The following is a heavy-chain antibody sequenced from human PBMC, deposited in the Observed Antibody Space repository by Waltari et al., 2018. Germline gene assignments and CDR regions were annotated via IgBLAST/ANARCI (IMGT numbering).Heavy chain of an antibody. CDR2: IITIFDTA. D-gene: IGHD1-20*01. J-gene: IGHJ6*02. CDR3: ATRITGAPGYYYGIDV. CDR1: GGTFSSYA. V-gene: IGHV1-69*12. Sequence: QVQLVQSGAEVKKPGSSVKVSCKASGGTFSSYAISWVRQAPGQGLEWMGGIITIFDTANYAQKFHGSVTITADESTSTAYMELSSLRSEDTAVYYCATRITGAPGYYYGIDVWGQGTTVTVSS.